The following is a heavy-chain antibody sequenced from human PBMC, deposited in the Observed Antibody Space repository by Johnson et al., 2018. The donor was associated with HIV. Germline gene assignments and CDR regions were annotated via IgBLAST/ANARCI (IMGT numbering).Heavy chain of an antibody. CDR3: VLSIKVGLPGAFDS. D-gene: IGHD5-12*01. J-gene: IGHJ3*02. CDR1: GFTFSSYW. CDR2: IKQDGSEQ. V-gene: IGHV3-7*01. Sequence: VQLVESGGGLVQPGGSLRLSCAASGFTFSSYWMTWVRQAPGKGLEWVANIKQDGSEQYYVDSVKGRFTISRDNAKNSLYLQMNSLRTEDTAVYDCVLSIKVGLPGAFDSWDQGTMVTVSS.